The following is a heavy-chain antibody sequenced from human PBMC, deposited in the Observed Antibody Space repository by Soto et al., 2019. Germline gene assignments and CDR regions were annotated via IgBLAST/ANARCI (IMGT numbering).Heavy chain of an antibody. CDR1: GGSISSYY. V-gene: IGHV4-59*01. Sequence: KTSETLSLTCTVSGGSISSYYWSWIRQPPGKGLEWIGYIYYSGSTNYNPSLKSRVTISVDTSKNQFSLKLSSVTAADTAVYYCARDGDSSGWYLLWGQGTLVTVSS. D-gene: IGHD6-19*01. CDR2: IYYSGST. J-gene: IGHJ4*02. CDR3: ARDGDSSGWYLL.